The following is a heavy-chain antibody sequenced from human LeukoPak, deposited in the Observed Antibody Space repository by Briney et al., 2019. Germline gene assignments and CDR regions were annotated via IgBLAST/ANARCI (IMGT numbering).Heavy chain of an antibody. Sequence: SETLSLTCTVSGGSIIISNYYWGWIRQSPGKGLECIGKISYSGTTYYNPSLRSRVHMSVDTSKNQFSLSLSSVTAADTAVYYCARLTGFWGQGILVTVSS. J-gene: IGHJ4*02. CDR2: ISYSGTT. CDR3: ARLTGF. D-gene: IGHD1-1*01. V-gene: IGHV4-39*01. CDR1: GGSIIISNYY.